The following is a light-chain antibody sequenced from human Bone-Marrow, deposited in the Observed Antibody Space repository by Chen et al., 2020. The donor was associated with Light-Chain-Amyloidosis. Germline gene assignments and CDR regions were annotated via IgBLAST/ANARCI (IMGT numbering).Light chain of an antibody. CDR2: DTS. J-gene: IGKJ2*01. CDR1: QSVSSY. Sequence: EIVLTQSPPTLSLSPGERATLSCRASQSVSSYLAWYQQKPGQAPRLLIYDTSNRATGIPARFSGSGSGTDFTLTISSLEPEDFAVYYCQQRSNWPLYTFGQGTKLEIK. CDR3: QQRSNWPLYT. V-gene: IGKV3-11*01.